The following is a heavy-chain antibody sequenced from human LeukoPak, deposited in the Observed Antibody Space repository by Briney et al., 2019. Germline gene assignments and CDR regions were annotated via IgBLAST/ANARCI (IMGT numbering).Heavy chain of an antibody. CDR2: ITSSGTTR. D-gene: IGHD4-17*01. Sequence: PGGSLRLSCTVSGFTLTDHYMSWFRQSPGRGLGWISWITSSGTTRDYADSVKGRFTISRDNTKNSVYLQMTSLRPDDTAVYYCARDPDYGDPYWGQGTLVTVSS. CDR3: ARDPDYGDPY. V-gene: IGHV3-11*01. CDR1: GFTLTDHY. J-gene: IGHJ4*02.